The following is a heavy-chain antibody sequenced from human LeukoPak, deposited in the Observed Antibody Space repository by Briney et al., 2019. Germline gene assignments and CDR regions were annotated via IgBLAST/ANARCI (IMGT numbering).Heavy chain of an antibody. CDR2: MNPNSGNT. D-gene: IGHD2-15*01. V-gene: IGHV1-8*01. J-gene: IGHJ4*02. CDR1: GYTFTSYD. CDR3: ARHIVVVVAATPLYYFDY. Sequence: ASVKVSCKASGYTFTSYDINWVRQATGQGLEWMGWMNPNSGNTGYAQKFQGRVTMTRNTSISTAYMELSSLRSEDTAVYYCARHIVVVVAATPLYYFDYWGQGTLVTVSS.